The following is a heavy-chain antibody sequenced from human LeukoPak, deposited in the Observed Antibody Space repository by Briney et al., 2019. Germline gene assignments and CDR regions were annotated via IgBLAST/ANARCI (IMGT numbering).Heavy chain of an antibody. CDR3: ARDRGGSYSAIDY. V-gene: IGHV3-48*04. D-gene: IGHD2-15*01. J-gene: IGHJ4*02. CDR2: ISSSSITI. CDR1: GFTFSSYS. Sequence: GGSLRLSCPASGFTFSSYSLNWVRQAPGKGLEWVSFISSSSITIYYADSVKGRFTISRDNAEKSLYLQMNSLRAEDTAVYYCARDRGGSYSAIDYWGQGTLVTVSS.